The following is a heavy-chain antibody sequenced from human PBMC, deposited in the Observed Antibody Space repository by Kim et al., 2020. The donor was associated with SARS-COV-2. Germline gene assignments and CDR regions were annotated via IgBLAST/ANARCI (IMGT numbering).Heavy chain of an antibody. CDR2: ISTDGHIR. J-gene: IGHJ5*02. D-gene: IGHD6-19*01. CDR3: AKEVGSSGSAGYFDP. CDR1: GFALSDSV. Sequence: GGSLRLSCSVSGFALSDSVIHWVRQAPGKGLEWLTLISTDGHIRPYADSVKGRFTISRDTSTNTVFLDMSSLRTDDMGVYYCAKEVGSSGSAGYFDPWGQGTPVTVSS. V-gene: IGHV3-30*04.